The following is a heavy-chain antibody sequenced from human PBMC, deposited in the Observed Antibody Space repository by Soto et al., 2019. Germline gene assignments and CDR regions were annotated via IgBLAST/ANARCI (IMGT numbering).Heavy chain of an antibody. CDR2: IYYSGST. CDR1: DGSISSGDYY. Sequence: SSETLSLTCPVSDGSISSGDYYLSWIRQPPGKGLEWIGYIYYSGSTYYNPSLKSRVTISVDTSKNQFSLKLSSVTAADTAVYYCARATTYSKTAHDYWGQGTLVTVSS. D-gene: IGHD4-4*01. V-gene: IGHV4-30-4*01. J-gene: IGHJ4*02. CDR3: ARATTYSKTAHDY.